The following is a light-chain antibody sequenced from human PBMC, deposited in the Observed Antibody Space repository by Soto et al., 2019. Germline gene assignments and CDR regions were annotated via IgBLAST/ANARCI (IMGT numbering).Light chain of an antibody. Sequence: DIQMTQSPPSLSASVGDRVTITCRASQTISTYLNWYQQKPGKAPKLLIYAASTLQIGVPSRFSGSGSGTDFTRTISSLQPEDFATYYCQQSHGIPYTFGQGTKVESK. CDR2: AAS. V-gene: IGKV1-39*01. J-gene: IGKJ2*01. CDR1: QTISTY. CDR3: QQSHGIPYT.